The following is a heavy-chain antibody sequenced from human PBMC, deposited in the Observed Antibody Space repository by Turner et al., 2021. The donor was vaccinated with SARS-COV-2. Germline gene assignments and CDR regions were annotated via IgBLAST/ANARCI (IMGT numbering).Heavy chain of an antibody. D-gene: IGHD4-4*01. Sequence: QVQLVQSGAEVKKPGALVKVSCKVSGYTLIELSMHWVRQARGKGLEWMGGFDPEDGETIYAQKFQGRVTMTEDTSTDTAYIELSDLRSDDTAVYYYATAPGMTTTGWFDPWGQGTLVTVSS. CDR2: FDPEDGET. J-gene: IGHJ5*02. CDR1: GYTLIELS. CDR3: ATAPGMTTTGWFDP. V-gene: IGHV1-24*01.